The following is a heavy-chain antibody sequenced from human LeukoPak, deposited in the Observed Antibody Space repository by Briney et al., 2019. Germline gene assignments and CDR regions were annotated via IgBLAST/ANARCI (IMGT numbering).Heavy chain of an antibody. V-gene: IGHV3-48*03. CDR1: GFTFSSYE. J-gene: IGHJ5*02. Sequence: GGSLRLSCAASGFTFSSYEMNWVRQAPGKGLEWVSYISSSGSTIYYADSVKGRFTISRDNAKNSLYLQKNSLRAEDTAVYYCARAGSGRSPDWFDPWGQGTLVTVSS. CDR3: ARAGSGRSPDWFDP. D-gene: IGHD1-26*01. CDR2: ISSSGSTI.